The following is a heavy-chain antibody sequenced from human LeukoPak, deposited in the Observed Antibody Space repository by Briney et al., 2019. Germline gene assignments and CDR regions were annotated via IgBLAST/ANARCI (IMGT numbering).Heavy chain of an antibody. CDR3: AKVQAEAAAGTPFDY. Sequence: GRSLRPSCAASGFTFSSYAMHWVRQAPGKGLEGVAVITYDGSNNYNADSVKGRYTISRDNSNNTLYLQMNSLRAEDTAVYYCAKVQAEAAAGTPFDYWGQGTLVTVSS. CDR1: GFTFSSYA. D-gene: IGHD6-13*01. V-gene: IGHV3-30*07. CDR2: ITYDGSNN. J-gene: IGHJ4*02.